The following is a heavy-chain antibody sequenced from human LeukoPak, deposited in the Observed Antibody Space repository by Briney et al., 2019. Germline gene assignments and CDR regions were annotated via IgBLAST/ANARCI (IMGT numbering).Heavy chain of an antibody. CDR2: IYNDGSRI. CDR3: ARDNDYNWAGYDY. Sequence: GGSLRLSCTSSGFTFSTSGMPWVRQAPGKGLEWVAFIYNDGSRIYIADSVKGRFTISRDNSRNTLYVHMSSLRVEDTAVYYCARDNDYNWAGYDYWGQGTLVTVSS. D-gene: IGHD5-24*01. V-gene: IGHV3-33*08. J-gene: IGHJ4*02. CDR1: GFTFSTSG.